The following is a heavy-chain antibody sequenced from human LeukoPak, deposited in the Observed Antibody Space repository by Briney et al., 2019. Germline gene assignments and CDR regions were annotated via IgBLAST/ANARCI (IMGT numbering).Heavy chain of an antibody. Sequence: LETLSLTCTVSGGSMSSSTYYWGWIRQPPGKGLDWIGSIHYSGSTYYNPSLKSRVTISVDTSKNQFSLKLSSVTAADTAVYYCARDMGGNYFDYWGQGTLVTASS. V-gene: IGHV4-39*07. J-gene: IGHJ4*02. CDR3: ARDMGGNYFDY. CDR2: IHYSGST. CDR1: GGSMSSSTYY. D-gene: IGHD1-26*01.